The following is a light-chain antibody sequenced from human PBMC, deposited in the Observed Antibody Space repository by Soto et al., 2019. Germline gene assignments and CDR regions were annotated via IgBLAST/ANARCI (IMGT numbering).Light chain of an antibody. CDR3: QQFNKPIT. Sequence: AIQLTQSPSSLSASLGDRVTITCRASQGISSALAWYQQKPGKAPKLLIYDASSLESGVPSRFSGSGSGTDFTLTISSLQPEDFATYYCQQFNKPITFGQGTRLEI. V-gene: IGKV1D-13*01. J-gene: IGKJ5*01. CDR1: QGISSA. CDR2: DAS.